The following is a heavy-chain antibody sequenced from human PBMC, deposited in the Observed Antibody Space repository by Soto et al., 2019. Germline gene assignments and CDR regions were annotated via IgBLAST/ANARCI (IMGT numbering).Heavy chain of an antibody. CDR2: INSDGSST. CDR1: GFTFSSYW. CDR3: ARVQHDYGDPGASGVGN. V-gene: IGHV3-74*01. D-gene: IGHD4-17*01. Sequence: GGSLRLSCAASGFTFSSYWMHWVRQAPGKGLVWVSRINSDGSSTSYADSVKGRFTISRDNAKNTLYLQMNSLRAEDTAVYYWARVQHDYGDPGASGVGNGGQGTLVTVS. J-gene: IGHJ4*02.